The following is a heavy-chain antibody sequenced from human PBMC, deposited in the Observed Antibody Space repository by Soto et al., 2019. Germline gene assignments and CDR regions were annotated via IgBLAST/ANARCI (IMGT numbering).Heavy chain of an antibody. CDR3: ARHVGVVVAATRDYYYRGTDV. J-gene: IGHJ6*02. CDR1: GYSFTIYW. Sequence: GESLKISCKGPGYSFTIYWIGWVRQMPGKGLAWMGIIYPCDSDTRYSPSFQGQVTTEAKNSISTAYQQWSSLKASDIAMYYWARHVGVVVAATRDYYYRGTDVWGQGTTVTVSS. CDR2: IYPCDSDT. V-gene: IGHV5-51*01. D-gene: IGHD2-15*01.